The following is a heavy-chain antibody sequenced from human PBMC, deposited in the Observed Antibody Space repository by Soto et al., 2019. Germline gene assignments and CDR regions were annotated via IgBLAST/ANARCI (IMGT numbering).Heavy chain of an antibody. J-gene: IGHJ4*02. Sequence: EVHLVESGGGLVPPGRSLTLSCAASGFTFDDYAMHWVRQRPGKGLEAVSGISWNSGRIEYADSVKGRFTISRDNAKISLYLQMNSLRAEDTAFYYCARGLGGYDPGRLDSWGQGTLVTVSS. CDR2: ISWNSGRI. CDR1: GFTFDDYA. D-gene: IGHD5-12*01. V-gene: IGHV3-9*01. CDR3: ARGLGGYDPGRLDS.